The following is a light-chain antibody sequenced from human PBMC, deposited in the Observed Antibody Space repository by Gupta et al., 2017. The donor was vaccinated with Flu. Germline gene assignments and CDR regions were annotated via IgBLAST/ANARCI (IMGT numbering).Light chain of an antibody. V-gene: IGLV8-61*01. CDR1: GSVYSGYY. J-gene: IGLJ3*02. CDR2: STN. Sequence: GSVYSGYYASWYQQSPAQSRRQLIYSTNTRASGVPDRFSGSILGNKAVLTITGAQAEEESDYYCAFDRHGGIWLFGGGTKVTVL. CDR3: AFDRHGGIWL.